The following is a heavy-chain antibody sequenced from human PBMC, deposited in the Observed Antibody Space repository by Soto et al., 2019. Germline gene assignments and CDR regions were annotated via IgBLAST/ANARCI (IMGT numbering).Heavy chain of an antibody. Sequence: LSLTCAVSGYSISSGYYWGWIRQPPGKGLEWIGSIYHSGSTYYNPSLKSRVTISVDTSKNQFSLKLSSVTAADTAVYYCAREIGHGANTASPMDVWGQGTTVTVSS. J-gene: IGHJ6*02. CDR3: AREIGHGANTASPMDV. V-gene: IGHV4-38-2*02. D-gene: IGHD2-2*01. CDR2: IYHSGST. CDR1: GYSISSGYY.